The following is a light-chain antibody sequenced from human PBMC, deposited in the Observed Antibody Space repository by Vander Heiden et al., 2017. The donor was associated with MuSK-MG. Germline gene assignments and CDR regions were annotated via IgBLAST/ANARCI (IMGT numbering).Light chain of an antibody. CDR3: NSYTSSGTPYV. Sequence: QSALTQPASVSGSPGQSITISCTGTSSDVGAYNYVSWYQQHPGKAPKLMIYDVTNRPSGVSTRVSGSKSGNTASLTISGLQAEDEADYYCNSYTSSGTPYVFGTGTKVTVL. CDR1: SSDVGAYNY. CDR2: DVT. V-gene: IGLV2-14*03. J-gene: IGLJ1*01.